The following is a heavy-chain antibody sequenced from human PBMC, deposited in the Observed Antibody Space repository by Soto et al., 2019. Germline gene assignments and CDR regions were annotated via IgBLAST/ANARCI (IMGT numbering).Heavy chain of an antibody. CDR2: IYYSGST. D-gene: IGHD3-3*01. V-gene: IGHV4-59*01. CDR1: GGSISSYY. Sequence: SETLSLTCTVSGGSISSYYWSWIRQPPGKGLEWIGYIYYSGSTNYNPSLKSRVTISVDTSKNQFSLKLSSVTAADTAVYYCARGNASSDFWRPFYYYYGMDVWGQGTTVTVSS. CDR3: ARGNASSDFWRPFYYYYGMDV. J-gene: IGHJ6*02.